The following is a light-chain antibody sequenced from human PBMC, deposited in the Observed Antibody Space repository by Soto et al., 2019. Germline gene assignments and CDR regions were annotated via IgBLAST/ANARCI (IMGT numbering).Light chain of an antibody. CDR2: GAS. Sequence: EIVLTQSPGTLSLSPGEGATLSCRASQSISSNFLAWYQQKRGQAPRLLIHGASNRATGIPDRFSGSGSGTDFTLTISSLEPEDFAVYYCQQRSNWPTFGQGTRLEIK. V-gene: IGKV3D-20*02. CDR3: QQRSNWPT. J-gene: IGKJ5*01. CDR1: QSISSNF.